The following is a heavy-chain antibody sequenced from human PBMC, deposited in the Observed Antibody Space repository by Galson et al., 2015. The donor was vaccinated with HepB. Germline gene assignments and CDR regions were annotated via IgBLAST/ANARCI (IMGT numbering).Heavy chain of an antibody. CDR1: GGSISSYY. Sequence: SETLSLTCTVSGGSISSYYWSWIRQPPGKGLEWIGYIYYSGSTNYNPSLKSRVTISVDTSKNQFSLKLSSVTAADTAVYYCARDGFPIGGMDVWGQGTTVTVSS. D-gene: IGHD3-10*01. CDR3: ARDGFPIGGMDV. CDR2: IYYSGST. J-gene: IGHJ6*02. V-gene: IGHV4-59*01.